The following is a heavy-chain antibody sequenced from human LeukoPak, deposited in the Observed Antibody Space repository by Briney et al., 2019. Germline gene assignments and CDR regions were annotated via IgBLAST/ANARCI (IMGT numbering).Heavy chain of an antibody. V-gene: IGHV3-30-3*01. CDR1: GFTFSSYA. CDR3: ARAFQLLRRAYYYYGMDV. CDR2: ISYDGSNK. Sequence: GGSLRLSCAASGFTFSSYAMHWVRQAPGKGLEWVAVISYDGSNKYYADSVKGRFTISRDNSKNTLYLQMNSLRAEDTAVYYCARAFQLLRRAYYYYGMDVWGQGTTVTVSS. J-gene: IGHJ6*02. D-gene: IGHD2-2*01.